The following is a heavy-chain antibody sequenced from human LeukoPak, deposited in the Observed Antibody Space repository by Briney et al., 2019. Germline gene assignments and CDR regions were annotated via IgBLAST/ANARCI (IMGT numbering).Heavy chain of an antibody. D-gene: IGHD2-2*01. Sequence: PGGSLRLSCAASGFTFSKNAMSWVRQAPGKGLEWVSSLSGSGADTYYADSVKGRFTISRDNAKNTAYLQMNSLRAEDTAVYYCAKDPCGTRYFDVWRQGTLVTAS. V-gene: IGHV3-23*01. CDR1: GFTFSKNA. J-gene: IGHJ4*02. CDR3: AKDPCGTRYFDV. CDR2: LSGSGADT.